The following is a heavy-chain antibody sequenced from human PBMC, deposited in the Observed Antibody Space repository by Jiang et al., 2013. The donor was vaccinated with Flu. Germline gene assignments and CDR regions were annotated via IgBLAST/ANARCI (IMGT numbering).Heavy chain of an antibody. CDR3: ARDFWGGDCSSTSCYTDDY. J-gene: IGHJ4*02. V-gene: IGHV1-46*01. CDR1: GYTFTSYY. Sequence: SGAEVKKPGASVKVSCKASGYTFTSYYMHWVRQAPGQGLEWMGIINPSGGSTSYAQKFQGRVTMTRDTSTSTVYMELSSLRSEDTAVYYCARDFWGGDCSSTSCYTDDYWGQGTLVTVSS. D-gene: IGHD2-2*02. CDR2: INPSGGST.